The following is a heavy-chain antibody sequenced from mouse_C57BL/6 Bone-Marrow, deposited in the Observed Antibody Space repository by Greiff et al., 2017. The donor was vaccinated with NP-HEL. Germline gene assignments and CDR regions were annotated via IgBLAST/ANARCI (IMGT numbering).Heavy chain of an antibody. V-gene: IGHV14-4*01. CDR2: IDPENGDT. CDR1: GFNIKDDY. CDR3: TLYYYGSSYDAMDY. Sequence: EVQLKQSGAELVRPGASVKLSCTASGFNIKDDYMHWVKQRPEQGLEWIGWIDPENGDTEYASKFQGKATITADTSSNTAYLQLSSLTSEDTAVYYCTLYYYGSSYDAMDYWGQGTSVTVSS. D-gene: IGHD1-1*01. J-gene: IGHJ4*01.